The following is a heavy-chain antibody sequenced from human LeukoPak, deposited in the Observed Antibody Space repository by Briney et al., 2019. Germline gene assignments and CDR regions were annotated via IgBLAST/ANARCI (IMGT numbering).Heavy chain of an antibody. D-gene: IGHD1-1*01. CDR1: GGSISSGDYY. CDR3: ARVSPTNDAFDI. Sequence: SQTLSLTCTVSGGSISSGDYYWSWIRQPPGKGLEWIGYIYYSGSTYYNPSLKSRVTISVDTSKNQFSLKLSSVTAADTAVYYCARVSPTNDAFDIWGQGTMVTVSS. V-gene: IGHV4-30-4*08. CDR2: IYYSGST. J-gene: IGHJ3*02.